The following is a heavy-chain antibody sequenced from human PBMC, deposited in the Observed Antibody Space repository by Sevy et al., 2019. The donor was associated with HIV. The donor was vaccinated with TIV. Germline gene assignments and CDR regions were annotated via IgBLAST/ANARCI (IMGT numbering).Heavy chain of an antibody. V-gene: IGHV1-69*13. D-gene: IGHD2-21*02. CDR2: IRPIFGTV. CDR1: GGTFSTFL. Sequence: ASVKVSCKASGGTFSTFLISWVRQATGQGLEWMGGIRPIFGTVDYTQKFQARVTFTADESTSTAYMELSSLRPDDTAVYYCATRGDCGGDCSIYYFDDWGQGSLVTVSS. J-gene: IGHJ4*02. CDR3: ATRGDCGGDCSIYYFDD.